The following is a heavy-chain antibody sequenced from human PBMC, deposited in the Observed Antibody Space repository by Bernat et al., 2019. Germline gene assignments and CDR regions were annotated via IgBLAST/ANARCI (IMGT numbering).Heavy chain of an antibody. J-gene: IGHJ6*02. CDR2: IKQDGSEK. CDR1: GLTFSSYW. Sequence: EVQLVGSGGGLVQPGGSLRLSCAASGLTFSSYWMSWVRQAPGKGLEWVANIKQDGSEKYYVDSVKGRFTISRDNAKNSLYLQMNSLRAEDTAVYYCARDRYSSGWYPSYYYYGMDVWGQGTTVTVSS. CDR3: ARDRYSSGWYPSYYYYGMDV. D-gene: IGHD6-19*01. V-gene: IGHV3-7*03.